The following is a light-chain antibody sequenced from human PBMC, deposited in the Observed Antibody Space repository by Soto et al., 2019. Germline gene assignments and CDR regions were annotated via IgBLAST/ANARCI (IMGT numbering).Light chain of an antibody. V-gene: IGLV3-1*01. CDR1: KLGDKY. Sequence: SYELTQPPSVSVSPGQTASITCSGDKLGDKYACWYQQKPGQSPVLVIYQDDKRPSGIPERFSGSNSGNTATLTISGTQAMDEADYYCQTWDNNSYVFGTGTKVTVL. CDR2: QDD. J-gene: IGLJ1*01. CDR3: QTWDNNSYV.